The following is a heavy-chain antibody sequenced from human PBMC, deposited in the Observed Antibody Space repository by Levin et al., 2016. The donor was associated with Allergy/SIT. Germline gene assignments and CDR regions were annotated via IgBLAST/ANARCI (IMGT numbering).Heavy chain of an antibody. CDR2: VDWDGAE. D-gene: IGHD3-3*01. V-gene: IGHV2-70*11. CDR1: GFSLNSIGVC. CDR3: ARTMSANYYGIDV. J-gene: IGHJ6*02. Sequence: SGPTLVKPTQTLTLTCAFAGFSLNSIGVCVTWVRQPPGKALEWLARVDWDGAEYYATSLKARLSISKDTSKNQVVLTLTNMDPMDTATYYCARTMSANYYGIDVWGQGTTVTVSS.